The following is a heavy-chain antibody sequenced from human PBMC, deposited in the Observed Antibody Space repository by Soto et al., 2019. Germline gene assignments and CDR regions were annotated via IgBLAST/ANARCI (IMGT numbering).Heavy chain of an antibody. CDR1: GFTVSSNY. V-gene: IGHV3-53*01. J-gene: IGHJ6*02. D-gene: IGHD2-15*01. Sequence: GGSLRLSCAASGFTVSSNYMSWVRQAPGKGLEWVSVIYSGGSTYYADSVKGRFTISRDNSKNTLYLQMNSLRAEDTAVYYCARDDVVADYYYGXDVWGQGTTVTVSS. CDR3: ARDDVVADYYYGXDV. CDR2: IYSGGST.